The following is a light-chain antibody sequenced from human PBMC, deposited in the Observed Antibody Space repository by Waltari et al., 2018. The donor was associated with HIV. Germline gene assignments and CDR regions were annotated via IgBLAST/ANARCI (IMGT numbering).Light chain of an antibody. V-gene: IGLV3-1*01. Sequence: SYDLITPPSVSVSPGQTARITCSGDKLGDKFDSWYQQRAGQSPVLVIYHDTKRPSGIPERFSGSNSGNTATLTINGTQPMDEADYYCQAWDNKTGVFGPGTKVTVV. CDR2: HDT. J-gene: IGLJ1*01. CDR1: KLGDKF. CDR3: QAWDNKTGV.